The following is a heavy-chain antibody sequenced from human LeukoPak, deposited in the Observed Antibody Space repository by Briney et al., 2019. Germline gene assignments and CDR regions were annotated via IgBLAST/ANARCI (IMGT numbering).Heavy chain of an antibody. CDR1: GGSISSYY. CDR2: IYYSGST. V-gene: IGHV4-59*08. Sequence: SGTLSLTCTVSGGSISSYYWSWIRQPPGKGLEWIGYIYYSGSTNYNPSLKSRVTISVDTSKNQFSLKLSSVTAADTAVYYCARLEDSWGSGSSFDPWGQGTLVTVSS. CDR3: ARLEDSWGSGSSFDP. D-gene: IGHD3-10*01. J-gene: IGHJ5*02.